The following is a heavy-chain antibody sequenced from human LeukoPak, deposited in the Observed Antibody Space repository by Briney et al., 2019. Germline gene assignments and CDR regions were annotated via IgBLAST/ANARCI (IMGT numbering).Heavy chain of an antibody. V-gene: IGHV3-21*01. CDR3: ARATADLYNWFDP. D-gene: IGHD2-21*02. J-gene: IGHJ5*02. CDR2: ISSGSSYI. CDR1: GFTFSSYN. Sequence: PGGSLRLSCAASGFTFSSYNMNWVRQAPGKGLEWVSSISSGSSYIYYADSLKGRFTISRDNAKNSLYLQMNSLRAEDTAVYYCARATADLYNWFDPWGQGTLVTVSS.